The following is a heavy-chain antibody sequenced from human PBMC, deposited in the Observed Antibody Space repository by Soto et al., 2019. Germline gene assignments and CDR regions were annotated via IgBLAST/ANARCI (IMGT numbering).Heavy chain of an antibody. CDR1: GFSLGSSGMC. Sequence: GPTLVNPTQTLTLTCTFSGFSLGSSGMCVTWIRQPPGKALEWLAFICWDDDKYYSTSLRTRLTISKDTSKNQVVLTMTNVDPVDTATYYCARTSGWYPEHYFDYWGPGTLVTVSS. CDR2: ICWDDDK. D-gene: IGHD6-19*01. J-gene: IGHJ4*02. V-gene: IGHV2-70*01. CDR3: ARTSGWYPEHYFDY.